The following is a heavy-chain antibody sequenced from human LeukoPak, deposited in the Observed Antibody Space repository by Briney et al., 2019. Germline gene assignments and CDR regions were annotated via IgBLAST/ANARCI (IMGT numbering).Heavy chain of an antibody. CDR1: GFTFSNYG. CDR3: ARGLGVQLWAPVDY. Sequence: GGSLRLSCAASGFTFSNYGMNWVRQAPGKGLEWVSYISSRSSSIDYADSVRGRFTISRDNAKNSLFLQMNSLRAGDTALYYCARGLGVQLWAPVDYWGQGTLVTVSS. D-gene: IGHD5-18*01. CDR2: ISSRSSSI. J-gene: IGHJ4*02. V-gene: IGHV3-48*04.